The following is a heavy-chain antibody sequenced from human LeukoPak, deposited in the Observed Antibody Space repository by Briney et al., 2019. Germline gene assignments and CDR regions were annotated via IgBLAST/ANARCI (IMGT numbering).Heavy chain of an antibody. V-gene: IGHV4-31*03. J-gene: IGHJ4*02. CDR2: IYYSGST. CDR1: GGSISSGGYY. Sequence: PSETLSLTCTVSGGSISSGGYYWSWIRQHPGKGLEWIGYIYYSGSTYYNPSLKSRVTMSVDTSNNQFSLKLTSVSAADTAVYYCAREYGDLDYWGQGTLVTVSS. D-gene: IGHD4-17*01. CDR3: AREYGDLDY.